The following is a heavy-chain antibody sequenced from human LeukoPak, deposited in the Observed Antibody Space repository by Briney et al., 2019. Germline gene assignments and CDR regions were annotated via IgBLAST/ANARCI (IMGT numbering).Heavy chain of an antibody. V-gene: IGHV4-34*01. CDR1: GGSFSGYY. CDR3: ARVIPRGSWLRGRIWFDP. CDR2: INHSGST. Sequence: PSETLSLTCAVYGGSFSGYYWSWIRQPPGKGLEWIGEINHSGSTNYNPSLKSRVTISVDTSKNQFSPKLSSVTAAGTAVYYCARVIPRGSWLRGRIWFDPWGQGTLVTVSS. D-gene: IGHD5-12*01. J-gene: IGHJ5*02.